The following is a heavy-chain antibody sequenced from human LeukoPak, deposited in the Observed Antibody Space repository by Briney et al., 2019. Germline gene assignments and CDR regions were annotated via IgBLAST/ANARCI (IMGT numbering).Heavy chain of an antibody. CDR2: ISAGADST. Sequence: GGSLRLSCAASTFTFSSYAMSRVRQPPGKGLEWVSAISAGADSTYYADSVQGRFTISRDNSKNTLFLQMSGLRAEDTAVYFCARGAYGDYDSWGRGTLVTVSS. CDR1: TFTFSSYA. V-gene: IGHV3-23*01. D-gene: IGHD4-17*01. CDR3: ARGAYGDYDS. J-gene: IGHJ5*01.